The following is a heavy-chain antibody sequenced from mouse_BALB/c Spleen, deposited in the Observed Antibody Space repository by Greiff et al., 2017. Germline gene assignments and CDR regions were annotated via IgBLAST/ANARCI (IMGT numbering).Heavy chain of an antibody. Sequence: QVQLQQSGAELVRPGASVTLSCKASGYTFTDYEMHWVKQTPVHGLEWIGAIDPETGGTAYNQKFKGKATLTADKSSSTAYMELRSLTSEDSAVYYCTATWCAYWGQGTLVTVSA. CDR1: GYTFTDYE. CDR2: IDPETGGT. D-gene: IGHD1-2*01. CDR3: TATWCAY. V-gene: IGHV1-15*01. J-gene: IGHJ3*01.